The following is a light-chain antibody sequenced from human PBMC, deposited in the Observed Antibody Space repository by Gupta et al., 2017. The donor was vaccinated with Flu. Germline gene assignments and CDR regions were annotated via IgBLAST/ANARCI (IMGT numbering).Light chain of an antibody. CDR3: QQYNNWPFT. V-gene: IGKV3-15*01. Sequence: PATLSVSAGQRVTLSCRASQNVSTNFAWYQQKPGQAPRLLIFSSTSRATGIPDRFSGSGSETEFTLTISSLQSEDVAVYFCQQYNNWPFTFGHGTKVDIK. J-gene: IGKJ3*01. CDR1: QNVSTN. CDR2: SST.